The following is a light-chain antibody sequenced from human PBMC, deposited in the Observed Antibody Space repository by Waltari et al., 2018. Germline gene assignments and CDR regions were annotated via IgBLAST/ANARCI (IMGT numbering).Light chain of an antibody. CDR3: NSYTSSSTVI. Sequence: QSALTQPASVSGSPGQSITISSSGTSSDVGGYDFVSWYQQHPGKAPKLMIYDVSNRPSVVSYRLSGSKSGSTGSLTISGLQAEDEADYYCNSYTSSSTVIFGGGTKLTV. CDR1: SSDVGGYDF. J-gene: IGLJ2*01. V-gene: IGLV2-14*03. CDR2: DVS.